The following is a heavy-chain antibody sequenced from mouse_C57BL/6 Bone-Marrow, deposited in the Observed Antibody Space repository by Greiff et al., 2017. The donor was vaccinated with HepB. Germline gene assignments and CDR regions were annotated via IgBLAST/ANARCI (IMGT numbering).Heavy chain of an antibody. V-gene: IGHV1-26*01. Sequence: VQLQQSGPELVKPGASVKISCKASGYTFTDYYMNWVKQSHGKSLEWIGDINPNNGGTSYNQKFKGKATLTVDKSSSTAYMELRSLTSEDSAVYYCASYYDYGGAYWGQGTLVTVSA. D-gene: IGHD2-4*01. CDR1: GYTFTDYY. CDR3: ASYYDYGGAY. CDR2: INPNNGGT. J-gene: IGHJ3*01.